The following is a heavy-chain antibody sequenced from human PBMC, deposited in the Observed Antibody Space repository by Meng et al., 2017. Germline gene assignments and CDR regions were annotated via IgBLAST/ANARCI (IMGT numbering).Heavy chain of an antibody. V-gene: IGHV1-2*06. CDR1: GYTFTGYY. J-gene: IGHJ5*02. Sequence: QGPQVQSGAEVKKPGASVKVSCKASGYTFTGYYRHWVRQAPGQGLEWMGRINPNSGGTNYAQKFQGRVTMTRDTSISTAYMELSRLRSDDTAVYYCARALIVVANWFDPWGQGTLVTVSS. CDR3: ARALIVVANWFDP. D-gene: IGHD3-22*01. CDR2: INPNSGGT.